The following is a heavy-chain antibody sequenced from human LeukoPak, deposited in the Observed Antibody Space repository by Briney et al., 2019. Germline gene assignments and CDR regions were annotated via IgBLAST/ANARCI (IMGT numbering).Heavy chain of an antibody. J-gene: IGHJ4*02. D-gene: IGHD3-22*01. CDR3: AKVSYYDSSGEIDY. CDR1: GFIFSHHG. V-gene: IGHV3-23*01. CDR2: ISGSGGST. Sequence: PGGSLRLSCATSGFIFSHHGMNWVRQAPGKGLEWVSAISGSGGSTYYADSVKGRFTISRDNSKNTLYLQMNSLRAEDTAVYYCAKVSYYDSSGEIDYWGQGTLVTVSS.